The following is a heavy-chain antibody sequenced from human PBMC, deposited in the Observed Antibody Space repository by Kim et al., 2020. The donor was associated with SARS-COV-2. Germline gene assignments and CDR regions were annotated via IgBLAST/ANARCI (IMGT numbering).Heavy chain of an antibody. D-gene: IGHD1-26*01. CDR1: GYTFTSYD. J-gene: IGHJ4*02. Sequence: ASVKVSCKASGYTFTSYDINWVRQATGQGLEWMGWMNPNSGNTGYARKFQGRVTMTRNTSISTAYMELSSLRSEDTAVYYCARVRIGGSSPDFDYWGQGTLVTVSS. CDR2: MNPNSGNT. CDR3: ARVRIGGSSPDFDY. V-gene: IGHV1-8*01.